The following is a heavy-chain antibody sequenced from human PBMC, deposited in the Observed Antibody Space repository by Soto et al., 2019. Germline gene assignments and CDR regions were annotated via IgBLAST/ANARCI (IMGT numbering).Heavy chain of an antibody. V-gene: IGHV3-64*04. CDR3: AKGRSYYYYYGVDV. Sequence: PGGSLRLSCSASGFTFSSYAMHGVRQAPGKGLEYVSSISTNGGSTHYADSVKGRFTISRDNSKNTLYLQMNSLRAEDTALYYCAKGRSYYYYYGVDVWGQGTTVTVSS. CDR2: ISTNGGST. J-gene: IGHJ6*02. CDR1: GFTFSSYA.